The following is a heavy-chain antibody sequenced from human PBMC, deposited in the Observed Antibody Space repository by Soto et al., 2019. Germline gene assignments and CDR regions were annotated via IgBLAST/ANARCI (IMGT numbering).Heavy chain of an antibody. J-gene: IGHJ4*02. V-gene: IGHV5-51*01. D-gene: IGHD6-13*01. Sequence: GESLKISCKGSGYGFTKYWIGWVRQMPGKGLEWMAIIYPDESDTRYSPSFQGQVTISADKSISTAYLQWSSLKASDTAMYYCARLQAAAGDNDLTFDYWGQGTLVTVSS. CDR1: GYGFTKYW. CDR3: ARLQAAAGDNDLTFDY. CDR2: IYPDESDT.